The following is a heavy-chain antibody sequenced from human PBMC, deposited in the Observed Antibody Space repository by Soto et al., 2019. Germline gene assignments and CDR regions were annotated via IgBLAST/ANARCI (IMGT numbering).Heavy chain of an antibody. CDR3: AKDGDSYYNFWSDYSPFDY. V-gene: IGHV3-30*18. J-gene: IGHJ4*02. CDR2: ISYDGSNK. Sequence: ESGGGVVQPGRSLRLSCAASGFTFSSYGMHWVRQAPGKGLEWVAIISYDGSNKYYADFVKGRFTISRDNSKNTLYLQMNSLRAEDTAVYYCAKDGDSYYNFWSDYSPFDYWGQGTLVTVSS. CDR1: GFTFSSYG. D-gene: IGHD3-3*01.